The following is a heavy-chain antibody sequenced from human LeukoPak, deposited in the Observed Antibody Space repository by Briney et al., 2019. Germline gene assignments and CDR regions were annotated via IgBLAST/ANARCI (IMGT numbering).Heavy chain of an antibody. Sequence: PGGSLRLSCTASGITVSSNDMCWVRQAPGKGLEWVALILYDGSNKYYADSVKGRFTTSRDNSKNTLYLQMNSLRAEDTAIYYCARDGLTGKTDGTLDSWGQGTLVIVSS. J-gene: IGHJ4*02. CDR1: GITVSSND. V-gene: IGHV3-30-3*01. D-gene: IGHD1-20*01. CDR2: ILYDGSNK. CDR3: ARDGLTGKTDGTLDS.